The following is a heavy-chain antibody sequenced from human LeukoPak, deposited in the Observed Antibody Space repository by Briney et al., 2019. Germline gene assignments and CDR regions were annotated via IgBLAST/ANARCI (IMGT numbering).Heavy chain of an antibody. CDR1: GFTFSSYW. CDR3: ARGGALLWFGALVAFDV. J-gene: IGHJ3*01. Sequence: GGSLRLSCAASGFTFSSYWMNWVRQAPGKGLEWVSSISSSSSYIYYADSVKGRFTISRDNAKNSLYLQMNSLRAEDTAVYYCARGGALLWFGALVAFDVWGQGTMVTVSS. D-gene: IGHD3-10*01. V-gene: IGHV3-21*01. CDR2: ISSSSSYI.